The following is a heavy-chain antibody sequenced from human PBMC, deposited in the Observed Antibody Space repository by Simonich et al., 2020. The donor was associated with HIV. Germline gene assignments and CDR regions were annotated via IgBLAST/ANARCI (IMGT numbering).Heavy chain of an antibody. Sequence: QVQLQQWGAGLLKPSETLSLTCAVYGGSFIGYYWNWIRQPPGKGLEWIGEINHSGSTDYNSYLKSRVTISVDTSKNEFSLKLSSVTAADTAMYYCARRGSVSSGSPRYFDSWGHGTLVTVSS. CDR3: ARRGSVSSGSPRYFDS. CDR2: INHSGST. V-gene: IGHV4-34*01. D-gene: IGHD3-10*01. J-gene: IGHJ4*01. CDR1: GGSFIGYY.